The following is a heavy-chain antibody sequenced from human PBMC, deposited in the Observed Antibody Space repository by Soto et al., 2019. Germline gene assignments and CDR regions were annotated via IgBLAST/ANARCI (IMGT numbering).Heavy chain of an antibody. D-gene: IGHD3-16*01. Sequence: LRLSCAASGFTFSSYSMNWVRQAPGKGLEWVASVKEDGSELYYLHSVRGRFSISRDSAGNALHLTMNYLSAEDTGVYFCARDIGFDYVNWGQGIPVTAPQ. CDR2: VKEDGSEL. V-gene: IGHV3-7*01. CDR3: ARDIGFDYVN. CDR1: GFTFSSYS. J-gene: IGHJ4*02.